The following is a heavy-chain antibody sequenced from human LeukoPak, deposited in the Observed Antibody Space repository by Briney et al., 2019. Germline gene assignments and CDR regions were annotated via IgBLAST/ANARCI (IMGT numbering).Heavy chain of an antibody. J-gene: IGHJ4*02. V-gene: IGHV3-23*01. Sequence: GGSLRLSCAASGFTLSTYAMSWVRQTPGKGLEWVAATSSSDAGTYHADSVRGRFTISRDNSKNTLYLQMNSLRAEDAAVYFCAKAPVTSCRGAYCYPFDSWGQGTLITVSS. CDR3: AKAPVTSCRGAYCYPFDS. CDR2: TSSSDAGT. D-gene: IGHD2-21*01. CDR1: GFTLSTYA.